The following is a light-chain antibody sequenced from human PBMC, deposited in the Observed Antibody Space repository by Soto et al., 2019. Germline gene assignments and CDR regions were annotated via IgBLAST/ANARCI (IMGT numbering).Light chain of an antibody. CDR3: GTWDSSLSAVRV. V-gene: IGLV1-51*01. J-gene: IGLJ1*01. CDR1: SSNLGNNY. Sequence: QSVLTQPPAVPEASGQKVPISCSGSSSNLGNNYVSWYQQLPGTAPKLLIVANYKRPSGIPDRFSGSKSGTAATLAITRLQPGDEADYYCGTWDSSLSAVRVFGSGTKLTVL. CDR2: ANY.